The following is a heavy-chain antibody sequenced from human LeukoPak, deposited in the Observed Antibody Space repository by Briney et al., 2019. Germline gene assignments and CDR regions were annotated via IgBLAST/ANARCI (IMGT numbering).Heavy chain of an antibody. J-gene: IGHJ6*02. V-gene: IGHV1-8*01. CDR1: GYTFTSYD. CDR3: ARDLSRGCGMDV. D-gene: IGHD6-19*01. Sequence: GASVTVSCKASGYTFTSYDINWVRQAPGQGLEWMGWMNPNSGNTGYAQNFQGRVTMTRNTSISTAYMELSSLRSEDTAVYYCARDLSRGCGMDVWGQGTTVTVSS. CDR2: MNPNSGNT.